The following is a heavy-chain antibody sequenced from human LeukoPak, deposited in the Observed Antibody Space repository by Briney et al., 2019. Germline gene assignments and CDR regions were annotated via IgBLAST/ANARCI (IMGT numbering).Heavy chain of an antibody. V-gene: IGHV3-23*01. CDR3: ANQRLYQLLGAPLDY. D-gene: IGHD2-2*01. CDR2: ISGSGGST. Sequence: GGSLRLSCAASGFTFSSYAMSWVRQAPGKGLEWVSAISGSGGSTYYADSAKGRFTISRDNSKNTLYLQMNSLRAEDTAVYYCANQRLYQLLGAPLDYWGQGTLVTVSS. CDR1: GFTFSSYA. J-gene: IGHJ4*02.